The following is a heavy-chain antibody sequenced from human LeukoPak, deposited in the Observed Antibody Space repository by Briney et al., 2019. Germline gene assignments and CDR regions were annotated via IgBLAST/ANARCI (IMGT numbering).Heavy chain of an antibody. J-gene: IGHJ1*01. CDR3: ARDAGGYCSSTSCPTGYFQH. V-gene: IGHV1-46*03. CDR1: GYTFTSYY. D-gene: IGHD2-2*01. CDR2: INPSGGST. Sequence: GASVKVSCKASGYTFTSYYMHWVRQAPGQGLEWMGIINPSGGSTSYAQKFQGRVTMTRDTSTSTVYMELSGLRSEDTAVYYCARDAGGYCSSTSCPTGYFQHWGQGTLVTVSS.